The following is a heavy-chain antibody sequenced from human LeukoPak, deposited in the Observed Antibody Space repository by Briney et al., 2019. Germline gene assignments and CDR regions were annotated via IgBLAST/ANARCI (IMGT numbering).Heavy chain of an antibody. J-gene: IGHJ4*02. CDR1: GFTFSSYG. D-gene: IGHD6-19*01. V-gene: IGHV3-30*02. CDR3: AKDGGIAVADFDY. CDR2: IRYDGSNK. Sequence: GGSLRLSCAASGFTFSSYGMHWVRQAPGKGLEWVAFIRYDGSNKYYADSVKGRFTISRDNSKNTLYLQMNSLRAEDTAVCYCAKDGGIAVADFDYWGQGTLVTVSS.